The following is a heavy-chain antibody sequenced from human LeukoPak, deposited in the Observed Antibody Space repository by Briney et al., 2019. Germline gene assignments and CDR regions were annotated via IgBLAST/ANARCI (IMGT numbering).Heavy chain of an antibody. J-gene: IGHJ6*02. CDR1: GFTFTRYG. CDR3: ARDRTYCSSTSCTRLGMDV. V-gene: IGHV3-33*01. CDR2: VWHDGSDN. Sequence: PGGSLRLSCEVSGFTFTRYGMHWVRQAPGKGLEWVAVVWHDGSDNDYADSVKGRFTISRDDTKNMLYLQMNSLRAEDTALYYCARDRTYCSSTSCTRLGMDVWGQGTTVTVSS. D-gene: IGHD2-2*01.